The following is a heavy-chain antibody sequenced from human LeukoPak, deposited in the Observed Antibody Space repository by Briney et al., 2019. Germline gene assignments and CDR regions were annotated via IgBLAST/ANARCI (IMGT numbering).Heavy chain of an antibody. D-gene: IGHD1-26*01. V-gene: IGHV3-7*01. CDR1: GFTFSSYW. Sequence: GGSLRLSCAASGFTFSSYWMSWVRQAPGKGLEWVANIKQDGSEEYYVDSVKGRFTISRDNAKNSLYLQMNSLRAEDTAVYYCASAIGTAVGAKFDYWGQGTLVTVSS. J-gene: IGHJ4*02. CDR3: ASAIGTAVGAKFDY. CDR2: IKQDGSEE.